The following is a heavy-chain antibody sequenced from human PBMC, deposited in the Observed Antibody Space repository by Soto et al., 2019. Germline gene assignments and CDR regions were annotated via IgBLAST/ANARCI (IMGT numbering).Heavy chain of an antibody. CDR1: GFTFRNFA. J-gene: IGHJ1*01. CDR3: ANLGYGSGSTCPRQH. D-gene: IGHD2-15*01. CDR2: ISASGGTT. V-gene: IGHV3-23*01. Sequence: EVQLLESGGGLVLAGGSLRLSCAPSGFTFRNFAMSWVRQAPGKGLEWLSTISASGGTTYSVDSGKGRFTISRDNSKNALYLQMNSLRVDDTAVYYGANLGYGSGSTCPRQHFGQGTLVTVSS.